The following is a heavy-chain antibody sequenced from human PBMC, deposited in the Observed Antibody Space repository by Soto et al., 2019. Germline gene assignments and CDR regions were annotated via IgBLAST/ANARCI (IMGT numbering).Heavy chain of an antibody. CDR2: IIPIFGTA. V-gene: IGHV1-69*01. CDR3: PREGSWFPNDYYYYGMDV. CDR1: GGTFSSYA. J-gene: IGHJ6*02. D-gene: IGHD6-13*01. Sequence: QVQLVQSGAEVKKPGSSVKVSCKASGGTFSSYAISWVRQAPGQGLEWMGGIIPIFGTANYAQKFQGRVTITPDDSTSTAYMELSSLRSEDTDVYYCPREGSWFPNDYYYYGMDVWGQGTTVTVSS.